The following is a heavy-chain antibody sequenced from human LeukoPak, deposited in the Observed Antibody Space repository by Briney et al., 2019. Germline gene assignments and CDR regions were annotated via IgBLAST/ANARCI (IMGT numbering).Heavy chain of an antibody. CDR2: IIPILGIA. J-gene: IGHJ6*02. V-gene: IGHV1-69*04. CDR1: GGTFSSYA. Sequence: ASVKVSCKASGGTFSSYAISWVRQAPGQGLEWMGRIIPILGIANYAQKFQGRVTITADKSTSTAYMELSRLRSEDTAVYYCARDYYDSSGYYYLYYGMDVWGQGTTVTVSS. CDR3: ARDYYDSSGYYYLYYGMDV. D-gene: IGHD3-22*01.